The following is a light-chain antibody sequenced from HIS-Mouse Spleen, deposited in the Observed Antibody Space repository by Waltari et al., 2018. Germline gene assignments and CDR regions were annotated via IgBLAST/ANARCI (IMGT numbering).Light chain of an antibody. CDR3: QAWDSSYSV. V-gene: IGLV3-1*01. Sequence: SYELTQPPSVSVSPGQTASITCSGYKLGDKYACWYQQKPGQSPVLVIYQDRKRPSGVPERFSGSNSGNTATLTISGTQAMDEADYYCQAWDSSYSVFGGGTKLTVL. J-gene: IGLJ2*01. CDR1: KLGDKY. CDR2: QDR.